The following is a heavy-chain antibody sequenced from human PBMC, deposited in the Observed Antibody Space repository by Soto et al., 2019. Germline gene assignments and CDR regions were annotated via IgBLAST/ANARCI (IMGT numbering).Heavy chain of an antibody. Sequence: QLQLQESGPGLVKPSETLSLTCIVSGGSVSSSNYYWGWVRQSPGKGPEWIGSIYYSGNTYYNPSLESRVTISVDKSNNEFSLKVISVTAADTAVYYCARLEGLATISYYFDFWGQGSLVTVSS. D-gene: IGHD3-9*01. J-gene: IGHJ4*02. CDR1: GGSVSSSNYY. CDR2: IYYSGNT. CDR3: ARLEGLATISYYFDF. V-gene: IGHV4-39*01.